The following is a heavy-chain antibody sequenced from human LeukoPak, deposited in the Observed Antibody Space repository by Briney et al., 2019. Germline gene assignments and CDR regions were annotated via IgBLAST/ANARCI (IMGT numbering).Heavy chain of an antibody. V-gene: IGHV1-69*04. Sequence: GASVKVSCKASGGTFSSYAISWVRQAPGQGLEWMGRIIPILGIANYAQKFQGRVTITADKSTSTAYMELSSLRSEDTAVYYCTIIPNVILFTHYFEYWGQGTLVTVSS. CDR2: IIPILGIA. J-gene: IGHJ4*02. CDR3: TIIPNVILFTHYFEY. D-gene: IGHD2-21*01. CDR1: GGTFSSYA.